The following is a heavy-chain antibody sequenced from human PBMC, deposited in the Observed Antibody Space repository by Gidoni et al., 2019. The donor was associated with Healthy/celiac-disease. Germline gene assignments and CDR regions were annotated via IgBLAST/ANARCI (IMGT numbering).Heavy chain of an antibody. CDR2: ISYDGSNK. V-gene: IGHV3-30-3*01. J-gene: IGHJ6*02. CDR3: AREQPDIVVVVAYYYYGMDV. D-gene: IGHD2-15*01. CDR1: GFTFSSYA. Sequence: QVQLVESGGGVVQPGRSLRLSCAASGFTFSSYAMHWVRQAPGKGLGWVAVISYDGSNKYYADSVKGRFTISRDNSKNTLYLQMNSLRAEDTAVYYCAREQPDIVVVVAYYYYGMDVWGQGTTVTVSS.